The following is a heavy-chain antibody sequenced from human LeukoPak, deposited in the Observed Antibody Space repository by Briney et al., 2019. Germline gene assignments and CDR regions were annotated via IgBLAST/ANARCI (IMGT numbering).Heavy chain of an antibody. Sequence: GESLKISCKGSGYSFTSYWIGWVRQMPGKGLEWMGIIYPGDSDTRYSPSFQGQVTISADKSISTAYLQWSSLKASDTAMYYCARQLSPQYSGYDIKSPFIDGMDVWGQGTTVTVSS. CDR1: GYSFTSYW. CDR2: IYPGDSDT. J-gene: IGHJ6*02. D-gene: IGHD5-12*01. V-gene: IGHV5-51*01. CDR3: ARQLSPQYSGYDIKSPFIDGMDV.